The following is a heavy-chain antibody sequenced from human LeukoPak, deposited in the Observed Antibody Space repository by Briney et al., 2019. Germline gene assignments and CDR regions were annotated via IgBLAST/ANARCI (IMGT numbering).Heavy chain of an antibody. Sequence: GGSLRLSCAASGFTFRSYSMNWVRQAPGKGLEWVSSISSSSSYIYYADSVKGRFTISRDNAKNSLYLQMNSLRAEDTAVYYCARGRSIVVVPAAKGDAFDIWGQGTMVTVSS. CDR1: GFTFRSYS. J-gene: IGHJ3*02. D-gene: IGHD2-2*01. CDR3: ARGRSIVVVPAAKGDAFDI. CDR2: ISSSSSYI. V-gene: IGHV3-21*01.